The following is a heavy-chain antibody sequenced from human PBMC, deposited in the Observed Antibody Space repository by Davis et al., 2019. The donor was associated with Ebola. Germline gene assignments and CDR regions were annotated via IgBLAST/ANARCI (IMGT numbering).Heavy chain of an antibody. J-gene: IGHJ4*02. Sequence: MPGGSLRLSCAVSGGSISSSNWWSWVRQPPGKGLEWIGEIYHSGSTNYNPSLKSRVTISVDTSKNQFSLKLSPVTAADTAVYYCASSGYSGFHFDYWGQGTLVTVSS. CDR1: GGSISSSNW. D-gene: IGHD5-12*01. V-gene: IGHV4-4*02. CDR2: IYHSGST. CDR3: ASSGYSGFHFDY.